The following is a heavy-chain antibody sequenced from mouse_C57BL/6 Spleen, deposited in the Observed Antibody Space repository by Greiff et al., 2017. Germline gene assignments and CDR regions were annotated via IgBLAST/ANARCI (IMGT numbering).Heavy chain of an antibody. D-gene: IGHD3-1*01. J-gene: IGHJ2*01. V-gene: IGHV1-82*01. Sequence: VQLQQSGPELVKPGASVKISCKASGYAFSSSWMNWVKQRPGKGLEWIGRIYPGDGATNYNGKFKGKATLTADKSSSTAYMQLSSLTSEDSAVYFCARWATTTFDYWGQGTTLTVSS. CDR1: GYAFSSSW. CDR2: IYPGDGAT. CDR3: ARWATTTFDY.